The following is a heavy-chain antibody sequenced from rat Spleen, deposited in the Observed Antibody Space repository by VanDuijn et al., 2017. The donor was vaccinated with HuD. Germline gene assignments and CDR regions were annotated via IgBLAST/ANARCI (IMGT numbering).Heavy chain of an antibody. CDR1: GFTFSNYG. V-gene: IGHV5-29*01. CDR2: ISYDGSST. D-gene: IGHD1-12*01. CDR3: ARYIYYYDGMDA. Sequence: EVQLVESGGDLVQPGRSMKLSCAASGFTFSNYGMAWVRQAPTKGLEWVATISYDGSSTYYRDSVKGRFTISRDNAKSTLYLQMDSLRSEDTATYYCARYIYYYDGMDAWGQGASVTVSS. J-gene: IGHJ4*01.